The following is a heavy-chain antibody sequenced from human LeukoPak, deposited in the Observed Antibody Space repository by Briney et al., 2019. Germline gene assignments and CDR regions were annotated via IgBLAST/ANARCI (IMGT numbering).Heavy chain of an antibody. V-gene: IGHV3-30-3*01. Sequence: GGSLRLSCAASGFTFSSYAMHWVRQAPGKGLERVAVISYDGSNKYYADSVKGRFTISRDNAKNSLYLQMNSLRAEDTAVYYCARESYQLLYNWFDPWGQGTLVTVSS. CDR1: GFTFSSYA. CDR2: ISYDGSNK. D-gene: IGHD2-2*01. CDR3: ARESYQLLYNWFDP. J-gene: IGHJ5*02.